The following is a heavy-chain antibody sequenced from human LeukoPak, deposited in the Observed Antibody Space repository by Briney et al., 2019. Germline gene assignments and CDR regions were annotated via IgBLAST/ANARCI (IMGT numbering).Heavy chain of an antibody. CDR2: ISGSGGST. V-gene: IGHV3-23*01. CDR3: AKGDFWSGYYPMHFDY. CDR1: GFTFSSYA. J-gene: IGHJ4*02. Sequence: QPGGSLRLSCAASGFTFSSYAMSWVRQAQGKGLEWVSAISGSGGSTYYADSVKGRFTISRDNSKNTLYLQMNSLRAEDTAVYYCAKGDFWSGYYPMHFDYWGQGTLVTVSS. D-gene: IGHD3-3*01.